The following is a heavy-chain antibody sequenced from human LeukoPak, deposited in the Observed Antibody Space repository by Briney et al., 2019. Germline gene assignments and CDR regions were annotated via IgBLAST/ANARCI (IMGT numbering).Heavy chain of an antibody. CDR1: GGSFSGYY. Sequence: SETLSLTCAVYGGSFSGYYWSWIRQPPGKGLEWIGEINHSGSTNYNPSLKSRVTISVDTFKNQFSLKLSSVTAADTAVYYCARSGKYADYYYYMDVWGKGTTVTVSS. D-gene: IGHD2-2*01. CDR2: INHSGST. CDR3: ARSGKYADYYYYMDV. J-gene: IGHJ6*03. V-gene: IGHV4-34*01.